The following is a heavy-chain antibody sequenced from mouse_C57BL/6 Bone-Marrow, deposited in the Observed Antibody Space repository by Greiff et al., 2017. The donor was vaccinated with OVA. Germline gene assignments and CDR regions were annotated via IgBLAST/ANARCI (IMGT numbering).Heavy chain of an antibody. CDR3: TTRPIVTSYYYDY. CDR2: IDPENGDT. V-gene: IGHV14-4*01. Sequence: EVQLQQSGAELVRPGASVKLSCTASGFNIKDDYMHWVKQRPEQGLEWIGWIDPENGDTEYASKFQGKATITADTSSNTAYLQLSSLTSEDTAVYYCTTRPIVTSYYYDYWGQGATLTVSS. CDR1: GFNIKDDY. D-gene: IGHD2-5*01. J-gene: IGHJ2*01.